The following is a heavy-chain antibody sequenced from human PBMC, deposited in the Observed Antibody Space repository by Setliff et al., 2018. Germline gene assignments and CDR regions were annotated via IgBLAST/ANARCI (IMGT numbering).Heavy chain of an antibody. V-gene: IGHV4-34*01. Sequence: SETLSLTCAVYGGSFSGYHWSWIRQPPGKGLEWIGEISHSGDPNYNPSLKSRVTISLDTSKNQFSLKLTSVTAADTAVYFCARGPRFDYESPTYRRRFDPWGQGTAVTVSS. D-gene: IGHD3-22*01. CDR1: GGSFSGYH. J-gene: IGHJ5*02. CDR2: ISHSGDP. CDR3: ARGPRFDYESPTYRRRFDP.